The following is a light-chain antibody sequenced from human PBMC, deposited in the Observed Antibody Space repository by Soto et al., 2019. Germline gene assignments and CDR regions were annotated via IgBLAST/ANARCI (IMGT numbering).Light chain of an antibody. Sequence: QSALTQPPSASGSPGQSVTISCTGTSSDVGGYNYVSWYQQHPGKAPKLMIYEVSKRPSGVPDRFSGSKSGTTASLTVSGLQAEDEADYYCSSYAGSNNLVFGTGTQLTVL. V-gene: IGLV2-8*01. J-gene: IGLJ1*01. CDR3: SSYAGSNNLV. CDR2: EVS. CDR1: SSDVGGYNY.